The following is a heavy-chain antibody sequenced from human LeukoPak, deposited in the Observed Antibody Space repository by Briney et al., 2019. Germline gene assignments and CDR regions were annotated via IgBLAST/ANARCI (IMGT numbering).Heavy chain of an antibody. V-gene: IGHV4-34*01. J-gene: IGHJ2*01. CDR1: GGSFSGYY. Sequence: SETLSLTCAVYGGSFSGYYWSWIRQPPGKGLEWIGEINHSGSTNYNPSLKSRVTISVDTSKNQFSLKPSSVTAADTAVYYCARVMTTVATRGYFDLWGRGTLVTVSS. CDR2: INHSGST. D-gene: IGHD4-23*01. CDR3: ARVMTTVATRGYFDL.